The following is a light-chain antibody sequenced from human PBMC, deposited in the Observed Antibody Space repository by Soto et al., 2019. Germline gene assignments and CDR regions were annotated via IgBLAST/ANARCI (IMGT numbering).Light chain of an antibody. J-gene: IGKJ1*01. CDR2: GAS. CDR1: QAIRND. Sequence: IQMTQSPSTLSASVGDRVTITCRASQAIRNDLGWYQQKPGKAPNLLIFGASNLQVGVPVRFSASGSGTNFTLTISNLQPEDFASYYCLQDYTYPWTFGQGTKVDIK. CDR3: LQDYTYPWT. V-gene: IGKV1-6*01.